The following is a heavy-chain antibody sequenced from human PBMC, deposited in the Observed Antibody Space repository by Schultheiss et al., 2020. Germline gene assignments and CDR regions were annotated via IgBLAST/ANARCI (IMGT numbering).Heavy chain of an antibody. Sequence: GGSLRLSCAASGFTFSSYVMHWVRQAPGKWLEWVSRINSDGSSTSYADSVKGRFTISRDNAKNTLYLQMNSLRAEDTAVYYCARAGDIVATTHGMDVWGQGTTVTVSS. J-gene: IGHJ6*02. V-gene: IGHV3-74*01. CDR1: GFTFSSYV. CDR2: INSDGSST. D-gene: IGHD5-12*01. CDR3: ARAGDIVATTHGMDV.